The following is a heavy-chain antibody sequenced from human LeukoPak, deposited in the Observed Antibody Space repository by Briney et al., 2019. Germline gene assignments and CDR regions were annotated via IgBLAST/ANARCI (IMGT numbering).Heavy chain of an antibody. J-gene: IGHJ4*02. CDR2: INHSGST. V-gene: IGHV4-34*01. D-gene: IGHD3-16*01. CDR3: ASGRPLGY. CDR1: GGSFSGYY. Sequence: SETLSFTCAVYGGSFSGYYWSWIRQPPGKGLEWIGEINHSGSTNYNPSLKSRVTISVDTSKNQFSLKLSSVTAADTAVYYCASGRPLGYWGQGTLVTVSS.